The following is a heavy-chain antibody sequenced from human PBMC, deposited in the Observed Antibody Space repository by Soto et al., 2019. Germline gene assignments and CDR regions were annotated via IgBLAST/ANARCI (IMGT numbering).Heavy chain of an antibody. CDR1: GFTFGDYA. D-gene: IGHD6-19*01. Sequence: LRLSCAASGFTFGDYAMQWVRQAPGKGLEWVSAISWSSGSIDYADPVKGRFTISRDNAKNSLYLQMNSLRAEDTALYYCAKSHTTSGWYVTTDYWGQGTRVTSPQ. CDR2: ISWSSGSI. V-gene: IGHV3-9*01. J-gene: IGHJ4*02. CDR3: AKSHTTSGWYVTTDY.